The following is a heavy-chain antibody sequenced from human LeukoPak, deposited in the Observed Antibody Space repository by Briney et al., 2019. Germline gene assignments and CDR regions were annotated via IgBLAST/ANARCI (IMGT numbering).Heavy chain of an antibody. D-gene: IGHD3-9*01. CDR1: GFTFSSYG. J-gene: IGHJ5*02. Sequence: GGSLRLSCAASGFTFSSYGMHWVRQAPGKGLEWVAVISYDGSNKYYADSVKGRFTISRDNSKNTLYLQMNSLRAEDTAVYYCAKDWLHNYDILTSNSNWFDPWGQGTLVTVSS. CDR3: AKDWLHNYDILTSNSNWFDP. V-gene: IGHV3-30*18. CDR2: ISYDGSNK.